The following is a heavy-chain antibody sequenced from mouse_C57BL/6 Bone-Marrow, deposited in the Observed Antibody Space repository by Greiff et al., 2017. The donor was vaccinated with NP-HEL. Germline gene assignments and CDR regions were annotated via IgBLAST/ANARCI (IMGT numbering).Heavy chain of an antibody. Sequence: VQLQQSGAELVRPGASVKLSCTASGFNIKDDYMHWVKQRPEQGLEWIGWIDPENGYTEYASKFQGKATITADTSSNTAYLQLSSLTSEDTAVYYCTTYSNYAMDYWGQGTSVTVSS. D-gene: IGHD2-5*01. V-gene: IGHV14-4*01. CDR2: IDPENGYT. CDR1: GFNIKDDY. CDR3: TTYSNYAMDY. J-gene: IGHJ4*01.